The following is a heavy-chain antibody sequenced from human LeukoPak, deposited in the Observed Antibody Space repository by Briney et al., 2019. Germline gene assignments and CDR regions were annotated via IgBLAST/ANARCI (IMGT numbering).Heavy chain of an antibody. J-gene: IGHJ3*02. CDR3: ASRGFRYDYVAFDI. CDR2: IYYSGNT. D-gene: IGHD5-12*01. V-gene: IGHV4-39*01. Sequence: SETLSLTYTVSGGSISSSTYYWGWIRQPPGKGLEWIGTIYYSGNTYYNPSLKSRVTISVDTSKNQFSLKLSSVAAADTAVYYCASRGFRYDYVAFDIWGQGTMVTVSS. CDR1: GGSISSSTYY.